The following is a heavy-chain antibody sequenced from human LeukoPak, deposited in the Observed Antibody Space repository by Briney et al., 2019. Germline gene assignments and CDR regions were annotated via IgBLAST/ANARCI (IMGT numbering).Heavy chain of an antibody. D-gene: IGHD2-2*01. CDR3: ARRYCSSTSCYEPYNWFDP. V-gene: IGHV1-18*01. CDR2: ISAYNGNT. J-gene: IGHJ5*02. Sequence: ASVKVSCKASGYTFTSYGISWVRQAPGQGLEWMGWISAYNGNTNYAQKLQGRVTMTTDTSTSTAYMELRSLRSDDTAVYYCARRYCSSTSCYEPYNWFDPWGQGTLVTVSS. CDR1: GYTFTSYG.